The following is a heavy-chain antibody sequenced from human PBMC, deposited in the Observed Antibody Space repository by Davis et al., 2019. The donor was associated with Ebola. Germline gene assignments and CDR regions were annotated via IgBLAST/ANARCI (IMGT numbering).Heavy chain of an antibody. J-gene: IGHJ4*02. CDR3: ARGTDGYNPGGYFDS. CDR2: IYTGDSDT. CDR1: GNSFASHW. D-gene: IGHD5-24*01. Sequence: GESLKISCKDSGNSFASHWIGWVRQMPGKGLEWMGIIYTGDSDTRYSPSFRGQVPISADKSIKTAFLQWSSLKASDTAMYYCARGTDGYNPGGYFDSWGQGTLVTVSS. V-gene: IGHV5-51*01.